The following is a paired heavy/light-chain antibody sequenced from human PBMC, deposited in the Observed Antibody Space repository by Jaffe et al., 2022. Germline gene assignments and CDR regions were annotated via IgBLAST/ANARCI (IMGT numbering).Light chain of an antibody. CDR2: WAS. CDR3: QQYYDSPLT. Sequence: DIVMTQSPDSLAVSLGERATINCKSSQSVLSTSKNKNCLAWYQQKPGQPPKLLIYWASTRESGVPDRFSGSGSGTDFTLTISSLQAEDVAVYYCQQYYDSPLTFGGGTKVEIK. V-gene: IGKV4-1*01. CDR1: QSVLSTSKNKNC. J-gene: IGKJ4*01.
Heavy chain of an antibody. D-gene: IGHD3-22*01. J-gene: IGHJ4*02. CDR3: ARLLYDRSGYYYFDS. CDR1: GYSISSGYY. Sequence: QVQLQESGPGLVKPSETLSLTCGVSGYSISSGYYWGWIRQTPGKGLEWIGSVYHSGSIYYNQSFKSRVTVSVETAKNQFSLKLTSVTAADTAVYYCARLLYDRSGYYYFDSWGQGTLVTVSS. CDR2: VYHSGSI. V-gene: IGHV4-38-2*01.